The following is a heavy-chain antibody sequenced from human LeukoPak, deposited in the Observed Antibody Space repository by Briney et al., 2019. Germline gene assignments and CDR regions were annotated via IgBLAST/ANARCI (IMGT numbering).Heavy chain of an antibody. V-gene: IGHV4-38-2*02. J-gene: IGHJ4*02. Sequence: SETLSLTCTVSGYSISSGYYWGWIRQPPGKGLEWIGSIYHSGSTYYNPSLKSRVTISVDTSKNQFSLKLSSVTAADTAVYYCARLKLMTTAIDRIGLRKYYFDYWGQGTLVTVSS. CDR3: ARLKLMTTAIDRIGLRKYYFDY. CDR2: IYHSGST. D-gene: IGHD4-17*01. CDR1: GYSISSGYY.